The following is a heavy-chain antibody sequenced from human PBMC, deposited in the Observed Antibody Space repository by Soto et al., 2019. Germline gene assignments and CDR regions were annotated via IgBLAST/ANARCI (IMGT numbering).Heavy chain of an antibody. Sequence: QVQLVQSGAEVKKPGSSMKVSCKVSGGTFRSYAINWVRQAPGQGLEWMGGITPISGTTNCAQKFQGRVTITADDSTNTAYMDLSSLRSDDTAVYYCARAGTWGQGSPVTVSS. J-gene: IGHJ5*02. CDR3: ARAGT. CDR1: GGTFRSYA. V-gene: IGHV1-69*01. CDR2: ITPISGTT.